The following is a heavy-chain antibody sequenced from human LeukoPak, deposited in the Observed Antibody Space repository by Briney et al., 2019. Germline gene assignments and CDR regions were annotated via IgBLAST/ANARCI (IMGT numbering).Heavy chain of an antibody. V-gene: IGHV4-39*01. Sequence: PSETLSLTCTVSGGSISSSSYYWGWIRQPPGKGLEWIGSIYYSGSTYYNPSLKSRVTISVDTSKNQFSLKLSSVTAADTAVYYCAQGIAAAGTFWFDPWGQGTLVTVSS. CDR3: AQGIAAAGTFWFDP. D-gene: IGHD6-13*01. J-gene: IGHJ5*02. CDR1: GGSISSSSYY. CDR2: IYYSGST.